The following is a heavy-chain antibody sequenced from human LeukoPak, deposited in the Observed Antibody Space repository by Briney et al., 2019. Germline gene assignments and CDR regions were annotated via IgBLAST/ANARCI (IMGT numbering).Heavy chain of an antibody. CDR1: GGTFSDYV. CDR2: ISPLLGAS. D-gene: IGHD3-9*01. CDR3: ATYDVLTGFEY. V-gene: IGHV1-69*13. J-gene: IGHJ4*02. Sequence: SVEVSCKASGGTFSDYVISWVRQAPGQGLNWMGGISPLLGASKHTQNFHDRVTITADESTTTAYMELSDLRSADTAVYYCATYDVLTGFEYWGQGTLVTVSS.